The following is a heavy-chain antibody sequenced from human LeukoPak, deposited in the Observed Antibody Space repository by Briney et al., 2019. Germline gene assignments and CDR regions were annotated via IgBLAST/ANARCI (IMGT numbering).Heavy chain of an antibody. Sequence: AASVKVSCKASGYTFTGYYMHWVRQAPGQGLEWMGWINPNSGGTNYAQKFQGRVTMTRDTSISTAYMELSRLRSDDTAVYYCVRSNDGVYCSGGSCYTYNWFDPWGQGTLVTVSS. J-gene: IGHJ5*02. CDR1: GYTFTGYY. V-gene: IGHV1-2*02. D-gene: IGHD2-15*01. CDR3: VRSNDGVYCSGGSCYTYNWFDP. CDR2: INPNSGGT.